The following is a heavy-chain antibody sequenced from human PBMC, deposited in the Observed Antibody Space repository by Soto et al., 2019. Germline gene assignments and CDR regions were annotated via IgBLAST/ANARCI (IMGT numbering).Heavy chain of an antibody. J-gene: IGHJ6*02. V-gene: IGHV1-46*01. Sequence: ASVKVSCKASGYTFTSYYMHWVRQAPGQGLEWMGIINPSGGSTSYAQKFQGRVTMTRDTSTSTVYMELSSLRSEDTAVYYCARLAAAGTKTYYYYGMDVWGQGTTVTVPS. CDR2: INPSGGST. D-gene: IGHD6-13*01. CDR3: ARLAAAGTKTYYYYGMDV. CDR1: GYTFTSYY.